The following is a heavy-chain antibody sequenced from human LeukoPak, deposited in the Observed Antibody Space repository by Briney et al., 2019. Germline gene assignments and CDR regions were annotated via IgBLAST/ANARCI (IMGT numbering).Heavy chain of an antibody. V-gene: IGHV3-74*01. CDR1: GFTFSTYW. CDR2: INSDGSTP. D-gene: IGHD5-18*01. Sequence: GGSLRLSCAASGFTFSTYWMHCVRQAPGKGLVWVSRINSDGSTPSYADSVKGRFTISRDNAKNTLYLQMNSLRAEDTAVYYCATSSDTAMVFDYWGQGTLVTVSS. J-gene: IGHJ4*02. CDR3: ATSSDTAMVFDY.